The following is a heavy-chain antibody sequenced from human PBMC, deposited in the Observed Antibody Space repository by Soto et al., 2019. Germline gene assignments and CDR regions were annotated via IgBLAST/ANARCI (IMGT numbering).Heavy chain of an antibody. CDR2: IYSGGST. Sequence: GGSLRLSCAASGFTVSSNYMSWVRQAPGKGLEWVSVIYSGGSTYYADSVKGRFTISRDNSKNTLYLQMNSLRAEDTAVYYCARGRWLQYRPWYYGMDVWGQGTTVTVSS. V-gene: IGHV3-53*01. D-gene: IGHD5-12*01. CDR1: GFTVSSNY. J-gene: IGHJ6*02. CDR3: ARGRWLQYRPWYYGMDV.